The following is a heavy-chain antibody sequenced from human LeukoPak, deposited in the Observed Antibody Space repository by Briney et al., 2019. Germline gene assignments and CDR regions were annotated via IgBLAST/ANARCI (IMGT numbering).Heavy chain of an antibody. V-gene: IGHV1-46*01. J-gene: IGHJ3*02. D-gene: IGHD5-12*01. Sequence: ASVKVSCKASGYTFTSYYMHWVRQAPGQGLEWMGIINPSGGSTSYAQKFQGRVTMTRDTSTSTVYMELSSLRSEDTAVYFCARGGSSGNDYSSFDIWGQGTMVTVSS. CDR1: GYTFTSYY. CDR2: INPSGGST. CDR3: ARGGSSGNDYSSFDI.